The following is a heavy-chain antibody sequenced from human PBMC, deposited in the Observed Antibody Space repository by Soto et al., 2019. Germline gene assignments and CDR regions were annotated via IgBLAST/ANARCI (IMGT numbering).Heavy chain of an antibody. Sequence: QAQLVQSGAELKKPGASVKVSCKAPGYTFSAYTMNWVRQAPGQSLEWMGWINAGSGNTKYSQNIQGRVSIARDTSASTANMELTGLTSEDTAVYCCARDTETLGPRANDALDIWGQGTKVTVAS. CDR3: ARDTETLGPRANDALDI. J-gene: IGHJ3*02. D-gene: IGHD3-3*02. V-gene: IGHV1-3*01. CDR1: GYTFSAYT. CDR2: INAGSGNT.